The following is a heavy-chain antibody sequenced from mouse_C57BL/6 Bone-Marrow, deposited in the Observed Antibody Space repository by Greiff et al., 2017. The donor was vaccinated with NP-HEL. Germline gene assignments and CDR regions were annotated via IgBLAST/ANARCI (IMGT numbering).Heavy chain of an antibody. Sequence: VKLQQPGAELVKPGASVKLSCKASGYTFTSYWMHWVKQRPGQGLEWIGMIHPNSGSTNYNEKFKSKATLTVDKSSSTAYMQLSSLTSEDSAVYYCARATMIKRYFDVWGTGTTVTVAS. CDR2: IHPNSGST. CDR3: ARATMIKRYFDV. V-gene: IGHV1-64*01. D-gene: IGHD2-4*01. J-gene: IGHJ1*03. CDR1: GYTFTSYW.